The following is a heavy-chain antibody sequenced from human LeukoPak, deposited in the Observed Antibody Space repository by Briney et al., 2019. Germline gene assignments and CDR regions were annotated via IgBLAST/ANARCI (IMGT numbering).Heavy chain of an antibody. D-gene: IGHD2-2*01. CDR3: AKVWCSSTSCHGGAMMDV. V-gene: IGHV3-30*02. J-gene: IGHJ6*04. CDR2: IRFDGSDK. CDR1: GFTFSSYG. Sequence: GGSLRLSCAASGFTFSSYGMHWVRQAPGKGLEWVAFIRFDGSDKYYADSVKGRFTISRDNSKNTVYPQMNSLRAEDTAVYHCAKVWCSSTSCHGGAMMDVWGKGTTVTVSS.